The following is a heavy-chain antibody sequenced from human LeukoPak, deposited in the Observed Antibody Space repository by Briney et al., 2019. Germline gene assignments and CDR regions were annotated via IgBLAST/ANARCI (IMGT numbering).Heavy chain of an antibody. V-gene: IGHV4-61*02. Sequence: PSETLSLTCTVSGGSISSGSYYWSWIRQPAGKGLEWIGRIYTSGSTNYNPSLKSRVTISVDTSKNQFSLKLSSVTAADTAVYYCARGTTMLAVAGTGAWFDPWGQGTLVTVSS. D-gene: IGHD6-19*01. CDR2: IYTSGST. CDR3: ARGTTMLAVAGTGAWFDP. CDR1: GGSISSGSYY. J-gene: IGHJ5*02.